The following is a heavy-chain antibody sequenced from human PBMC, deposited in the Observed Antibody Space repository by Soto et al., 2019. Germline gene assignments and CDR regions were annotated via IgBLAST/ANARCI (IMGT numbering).Heavy chain of an antibody. V-gene: IGHV1-58*01. Sequence: QMQLVQSGPEVKKPGTSVKVSCKASGFTFPSSAVQWVRQARGQRLEWIARIVIGSANTNYAQKFQERLTISRDMSTNTAYMELSSPRSEDTAVYYCAAVPYSYGTSGTYFDYWGQGTLVTVSS. J-gene: IGHJ4*02. CDR1: GFTFPSSA. CDR2: IVIGSANT. CDR3: AAVPYSYGTSGTYFDY. D-gene: IGHD3-22*01.